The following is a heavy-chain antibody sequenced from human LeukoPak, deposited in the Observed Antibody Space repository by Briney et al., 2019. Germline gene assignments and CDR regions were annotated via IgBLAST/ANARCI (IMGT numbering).Heavy chain of an antibody. CDR1: GGSISSSSYY. Sequence: SETLSLTCTVSGGSISSSSYYWGWIRQPPGKGLEWIGSIYYSGSTYYNPSLKSRVTISVDTSKNQFSLKLSSVTAADTAVYYCARVKQQLPSDPWAREPWSPSPQ. D-gene: IGHD6-13*01. J-gene: IGHJ5*02. V-gene: IGHV4-39*01. CDR3: ARVKQQLPSDP. CDR2: IYYSGST.